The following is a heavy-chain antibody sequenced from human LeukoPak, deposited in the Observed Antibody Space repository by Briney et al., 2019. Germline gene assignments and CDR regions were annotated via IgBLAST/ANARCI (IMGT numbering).Heavy chain of an antibody. J-gene: IGHJ4*02. CDR1: GFTFSSYA. V-gene: IGHV3-30*04. Sequence: GRSLRLSCAASGFTFSSYAMHWVRQAPGKGLEWVAVISYDGSNKYYADSVKGRFTISRDNSKNTPYLQMNSLRAEDTAVYYCARGDPYDDYFDYWGQGTLVTVSS. CDR2: ISYDGSNK. CDR3: ARGDPYDDYFDY. D-gene: IGHD1-1*01.